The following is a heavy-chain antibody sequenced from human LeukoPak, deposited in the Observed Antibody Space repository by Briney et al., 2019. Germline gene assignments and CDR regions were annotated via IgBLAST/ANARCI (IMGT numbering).Heavy chain of an antibody. D-gene: IGHD4-17*01. V-gene: IGHV3-73*01. CDR1: GFTFSGSA. J-gene: IGHJ4*02. CDR3: TRDYGVLFDY. CDR2: VRSKANSYAT. Sequence: GGSLKLSCAASGFTFSGSAIHWVRQASGKGLEWVGRVRSKANSYATSSAASVKGRFTISRDDSKNTAYLQMSSLKTEDTAVYYCTRDYGVLFDYWGQGTLVTVSS.